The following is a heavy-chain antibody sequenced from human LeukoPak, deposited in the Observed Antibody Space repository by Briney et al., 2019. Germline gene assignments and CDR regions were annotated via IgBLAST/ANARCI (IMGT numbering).Heavy chain of an antibody. D-gene: IGHD3-22*01. CDR3: ASAPYPLDYYDNDGPNYMDV. Sequence: GGSLRLSCAASGFTFSSYSMNWVRQAPGKGLEWVSSISSSSSTIYYADSVKGRFTISRDNAKNSLYLQMNSLRAEDTAVYYCASAPYPLDYYDNDGPNYMDVWGRGTTVTVSS. V-gene: IGHV3-21*01. J-gene: IGHJ6*03. CDR2: ISSSSSTI. CDR1: GFTFSSYS.